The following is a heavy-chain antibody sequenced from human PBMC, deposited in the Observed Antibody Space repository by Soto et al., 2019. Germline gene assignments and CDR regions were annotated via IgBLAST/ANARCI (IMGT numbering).Heavy chain of an antibody. CDR1: GGSISSGGYY. D-gene: IGHD5-18*01. CDR3: ARSGYSYGPNPLLY. CDR2: IYYSGST. V-gene: IGHV4-31*03. Sequence: QVQLQESGPGLVKPSQTLSLTCTVSGGSISSGGYYWSWIRQHPGKGLEWIGDIYYSGSTHYNPSLKRRVTISVDTSKNQFSLKLSSVTAADTAVYYCARSGYSYGPNPLLYWGQGTLVTVSS. J-gene: IGHJ4*02.